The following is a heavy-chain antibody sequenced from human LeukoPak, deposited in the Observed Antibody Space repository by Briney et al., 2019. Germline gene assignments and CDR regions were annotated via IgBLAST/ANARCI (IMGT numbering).Heavy chain of an antibody. CDR1: GYTFTGYY. CDR3: ARGFGSSGNWFDP. V-gene: IGHV1-2*06. Sequence: ASVNVSCKASGYTFTGYYMHWVRRAPGQGLEWMGRINLKNGGTDYAQKFQGRVTMTRDTSITTAYMELSGLRSDDTAVYYCARGFGSSGNWFDPWGQGTLVTVSS. D-gene: IGHD6-19*01. J-gene: IGHJ5*02. CDR2: INLKNGGT.